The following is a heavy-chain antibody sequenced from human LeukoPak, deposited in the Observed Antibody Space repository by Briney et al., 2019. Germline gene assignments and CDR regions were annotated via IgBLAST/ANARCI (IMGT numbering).Heavy chain of an antibody. Sequence: GASVKLSCKPSGYTFISHPMHWVCQAPGQRLEWMGWINAGNGKTEYSQKFQGRVTITRDTSASTVYMELNSLRSEDTAMYYCARDRYYGSDGRFNYFDYWGQGTPLTVSS. CDR3: ARDRYYGSDGRFNYFDY. D-gene: IGHD3-10*01. CDR1: GYTFISHP. J-gene: IGHJ4*02. V-gene: IGHV1-3*01. CDR2: INAGNGKT.